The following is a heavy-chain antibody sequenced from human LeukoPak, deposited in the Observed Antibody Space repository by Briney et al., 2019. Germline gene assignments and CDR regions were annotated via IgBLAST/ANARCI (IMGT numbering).Heavy chain of an antibody. Sequence: ASVKVSCKASGYTFTSYDINWVRQATGQGLEWMGWMNPNSCNTGYAQKFQGRITMTRNTSISTAYMKLSSLRSEDTAVYYCARGARPVRYSGSYYVSRYYYMDVWGKGTTVTVSS. J-gene: IGHJ6*03. D-gene: IGHD1-26*01. V-gene: IGHV1-8*01. CDR1: GYTFTSYD. CDR2: MNPNSCNT. CDR3: ARGARPVRYSGSYYVSRYYYMDV.